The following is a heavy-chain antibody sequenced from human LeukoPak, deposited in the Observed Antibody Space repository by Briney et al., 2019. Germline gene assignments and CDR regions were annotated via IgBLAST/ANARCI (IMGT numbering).Heavy chain of an antibody. Sequence: ASVKVSCKVSGYTLTELSMHWVRQAPGKGLEWMGGFDPEDGETIYAQKFQGRVTMTEDTSTDTAYMELSSLRSEDTAVYYCATAASSWYGEPLVYFDYWGQGTLVTVSS. J-gene: IGHJ4*02. V-gene: IGHV1-24*01. CDR3: ATAASSWYGEPLVYFDY. CDR1: GYTLTELS. CDR2: FDPEDGET. D-gene: IGHD6-13*01.